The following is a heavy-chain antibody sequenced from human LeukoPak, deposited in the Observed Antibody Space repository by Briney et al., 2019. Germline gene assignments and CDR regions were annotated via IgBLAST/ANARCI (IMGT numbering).Heavy chain of an antibody. CDR2: IYSGGST. Sequence: GGSLRLSCAASGFTVSSNYMNWVRQAPGKGLEWVSVIYSGGSTFYADSVKGRFTISRDNAKNSLYLQMNSLRAEDTAVYYCARGEVGATGPPPGYYYYYGMDVWGQGTTVTVSS. V-gene: IGHV3-53*01. CDR3: ARGEVGATGPPPGYYYYYGMDV. CDR1: GFTVSSNY. D-gene: IGHD1-26*01. J-gene: IGHJ6*02.